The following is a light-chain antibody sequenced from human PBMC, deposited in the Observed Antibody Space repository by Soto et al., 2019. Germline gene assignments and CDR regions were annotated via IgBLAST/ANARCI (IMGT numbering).Light chain of an antibody. CDR1: QSVSSN. CDR2: GAS. Sequence: EIVMTQSPATLSVSPGERATLSCRASQSVSSNLDWYPQKPGQALRLLIYGASTRATGIPARFSGSGSGTEFTLTITSLQSEDFAVYCCQQYNNWPPLPCGGGTKVEIK. J-gene: IGKJ4*02. V-gene: IGKV3-15*01. CDR3: QQYNNWPPLP.